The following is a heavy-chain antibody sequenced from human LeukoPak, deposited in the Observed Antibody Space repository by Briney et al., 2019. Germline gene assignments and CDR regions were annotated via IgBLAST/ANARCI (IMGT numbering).Heavy chain of an antibody. CDR2: IYHSGST. CDR3: ARDNTPRTIAVAGREFDY. J-gene: IGHJ4*02. V-gene: IGHV4-39*07. CDR1: GGSISSSSYY. Sequence: PSETLSLTCTVSGGSISSSSYYWGWIRQPPGKGLEWIGEIYHSGSTNYNPSLKSRVTISVGKSKNQFSLKLSSVTAADTAVYYCARDNTPRTIAVAGREFDYWGQGTLVTVSS. D-gene: IGHD6-19*01.